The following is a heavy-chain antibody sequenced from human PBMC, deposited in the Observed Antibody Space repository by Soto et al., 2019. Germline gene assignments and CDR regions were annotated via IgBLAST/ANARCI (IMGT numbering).Heavy chain of an antibody. D-gene: IGHD1-1*01. CDR3: ARDQLEGNWFDS. J-gene: IGHJ5*01. V-gene: IGHV4-30-2*01. Sequence: LSLTCAVSGGSISSGGYSWNWIRQPLGKGLEWIGYIYHSGSTYYNPSLKSRVTISVDKSKNQFSLKLTSVTAADTAVYYCARDQLEGNWFDSWGQGTLVTVSS. CDR1: GGSISSGGYS. CDR2: IYHSGST.